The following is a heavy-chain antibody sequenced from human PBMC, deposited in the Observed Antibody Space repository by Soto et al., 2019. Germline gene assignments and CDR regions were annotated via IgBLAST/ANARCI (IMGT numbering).Heavy chain of an antibody. CDR1: GLTFSSHA. CDR3: AKVGV. Sequence: EVQLLESGGGLVQPGGSLRLSCAASGLTFSSHAMTWVRQAPGKGLEWVSTISDSGGSSYYADSVKGRFTISRDNSNNTLYGQMDSLRAEDTAVYYCAKVGVWGQGTLVTVSS. D-gene: IGHD3-16*01. V-gene: IGHV3-23*01. CDR2: ISDSGGSS. J-gene: IGHJ4*02.